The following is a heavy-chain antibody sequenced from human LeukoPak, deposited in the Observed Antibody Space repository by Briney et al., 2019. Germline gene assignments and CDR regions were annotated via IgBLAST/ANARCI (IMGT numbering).Heavy chain of an antibody. D-gene: IGHD2-2*01. V-gene: IGHV1-69*13. CDR2: IIPIFGIA. J-gene: IGHJ5*02. CDR3: ASSYCSSTSCYVPYNWFDP. CDR1: GGTFSSYA. Sequence: SVKVSCKASGGTFSSYAISWVRQAPGQGLEWMGGIIPIFGIANYAQKFQGRVTITADESTSTAYMELSSLRSEDTAVYYCASSYCSSTSCYVPYNWFDPWGQGTLVTVSS.